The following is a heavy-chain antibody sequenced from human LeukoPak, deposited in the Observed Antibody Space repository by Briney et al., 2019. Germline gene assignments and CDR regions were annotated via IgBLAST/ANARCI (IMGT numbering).Heavy chain of an antibody. CDR3: ARDPDYYGSGTPTKYYGMDV. J-gene: IGHJ6*02. V-gene: IGHV1-18*01. Sequence: ASVKVSYKASGYTFTSYGISWVRQAPGQGLEWMGWISAYNGNTNYAQKLQDRVTMTTDTSTSTAYMELRSLRSDDTAVYYCARDPDYYGSGTPTKYYGMDVWGQGTTVTVSS. CDR1: GYTFTSYG. D-gene: IGHD3-10*01. CDR2: ISAYNGNT.